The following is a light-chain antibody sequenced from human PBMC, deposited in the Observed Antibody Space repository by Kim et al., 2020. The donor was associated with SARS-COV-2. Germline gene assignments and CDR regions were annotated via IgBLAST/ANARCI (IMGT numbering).Light chain of an antibody. CDR2: AAS. CDR3: QQSNSTPRV. Sequence: DIQMPQSPFSLSASVGVRVTITCRTSQSISSNLNWYQQKPGKALKFLSYAASNLQSGVPSRFSGSGSGTDFTLTITSLQPEDFATYYCQQSNSTPRVFGQGTKVDIK. J-gene: IGKJ1*01. V-gene: IGKV1-39*01. CDR1: QSISSN.